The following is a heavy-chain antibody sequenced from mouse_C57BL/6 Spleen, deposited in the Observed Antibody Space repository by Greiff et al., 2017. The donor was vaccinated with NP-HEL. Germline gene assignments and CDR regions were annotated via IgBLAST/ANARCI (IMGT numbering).Heavy chain of an antibody. Sequence: EVQLVESGGGLVQSGRSLRLSCATSGFTFSDFYMEWVRQAPGKGLEWIAASRNKANDYTTEYSASVKGRFIVSRDTSQSILYLQMNALRAEDTAIYYCARDARVTGAMDYWGQGTSVTVSS. CDR1: GFTFSDFY. D-gene: IGHD2-2*01. CDR2: SRNKANDYTT. V-gene: IGHV7-1*01. J-gene: IGHJ4*01. CDR3: ARDARVTGAMDY.